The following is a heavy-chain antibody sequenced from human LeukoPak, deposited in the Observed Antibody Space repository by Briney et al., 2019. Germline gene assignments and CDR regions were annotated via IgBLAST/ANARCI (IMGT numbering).Heavy chain of an antibody. CDR3: AKDSKVAYYFDY. D-gene: IGHD5-12*01. CDR2: ISGSGGST. CDR1: GFTFSSYV. Sequence: AGGSLRLSCAASGFTFSSYVMSWVRQAPGKGLEWVSAISGSGGSTYYADSVKGRFTISRDNSKNTLYLQMNSLRAEDTAVYYCAKDSKVAYYFDYWGQGTLVTVPS. V-gene: IGHV3-23*01. J-gene: IGHJ4*02.